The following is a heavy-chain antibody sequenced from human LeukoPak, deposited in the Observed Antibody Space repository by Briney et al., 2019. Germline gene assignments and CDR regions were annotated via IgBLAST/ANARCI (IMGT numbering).Heavy chain of an antibody. V-gene: IGHV4-34*01. CDR2: VNHSGST. Sequence: SETLSLTCAVYGGSFSGYYWSWIRQPPGKGLEWIGEVNHSGSTNYNPSLKSRVTISVDTSKNQFSLKVTSVTAADTAVYYCARGIGCTGTGCYIVLARTDTWFDPWGRGTLVTVSS. J-gene: IGHJ5*02. CDR1: GGSFSGYY. CDR3: ARGIGCTGTGCYIVLARTDTWFDP. D-gene: IGHD2-2*02.